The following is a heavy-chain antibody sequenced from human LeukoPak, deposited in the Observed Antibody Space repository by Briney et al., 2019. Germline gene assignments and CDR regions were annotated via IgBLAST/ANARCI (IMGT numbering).Heavy chain of an antibody. CDR1: GGSISSYY. D-gene: IGHD5-12*01. J-gene: IGHJ4*02. V-gene: IGHV4-59*06. Sequence: SETLSLTCTVSGGSISSYYWSWIRQPPGKGLEWSGYIYYSGSTYYNPSLKSRVTISVDTSKNQFSLKLSSVTAADTAVYYCAREVSGYRAAYYFDYWGQGTLVPVSS. CDR3: AREVSGYRAAYYFDY. CDR2: IYYSGST.